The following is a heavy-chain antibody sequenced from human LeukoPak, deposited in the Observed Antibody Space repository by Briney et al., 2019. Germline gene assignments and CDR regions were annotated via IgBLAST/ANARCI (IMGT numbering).Heavy chain of an antibody. Sequence: ASVTVSCKASGYTFTSYGISWVRQAAGQGLEWMGWISAYNGYTNYAQKLQGRVTMTTDTSTSTAYLELRSLRSDDTAVYYCARSTLWFGELSSLDYWGQGTLVTVSS. CDR1: GYTFTSYG. V-gene: IGHV1-18*01. CDR2: ISAYNGYT. J-gene: IGHJ4*02. CDR3: ARSTLWFGELSSLDY. D-gene: IGHD3-10*01.